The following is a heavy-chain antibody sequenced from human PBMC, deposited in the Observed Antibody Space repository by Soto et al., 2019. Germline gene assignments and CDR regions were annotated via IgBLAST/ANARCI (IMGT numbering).Heavy chain of an antibody. Sequence: GGSLRLSCASSGFTFISYGMHWVRQAPGKGLEWVAAISYDGSNKYYADSVKGRFTISRDNSKNTLYLQMNSLRAEDTAVYYCAEDRGSYYPVDYWGQGTLVTVYS. D-gene: IGHD1-26*01. CDR1: GFTFISYG. V-gene: IGHV3-30*18. J-gene: IGHJ4*02. CDR2: ISYDGSNK. CDR3: AEDRGSYYPVDY.